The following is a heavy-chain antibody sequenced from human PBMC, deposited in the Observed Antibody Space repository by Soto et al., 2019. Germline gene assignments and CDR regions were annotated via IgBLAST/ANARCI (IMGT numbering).Heavy chain of an antibody. D-gene: IGHD2-2*01. Sequence: ASVKVSCKASGYTFTSYGISWVRQAPGQGLEWMGWISAYNGNTNYAQKLQGRVTMTTDTSTSTAYMELRSLRSDDTAVYYCAIVLPYCSSTSCYPIHFDYWGQGTLVTVS. V-gene: IGHV1-18*01. J-gene: IGHJ4*02. CDR1: GYTFTSYG. CDR3: AIVLPYCSSTSCYPIHFDY. CDR2: ISAYNGNT.